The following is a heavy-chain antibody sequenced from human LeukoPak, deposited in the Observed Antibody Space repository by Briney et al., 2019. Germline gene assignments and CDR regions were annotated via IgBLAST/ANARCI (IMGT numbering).Heavy chain of an antibody. J-gene: IGHJ3*02. CDR2: INPNSGGT. CDR1: GYTFTGYY. V-gene: IGHV1-2*02. D-gene: IGHD2-8*01. CDR3: ARDEDADPENALDI. Sequence: ASVKVSCKASGYTFTGYYMHWVRQAPGQGLEWMGWINPNSGGTNYAQKFQGRVTVTRDTSISTGYMELSSLRSDDTAVYYCARDEDADPENALDIWGQGTMVTVSS.